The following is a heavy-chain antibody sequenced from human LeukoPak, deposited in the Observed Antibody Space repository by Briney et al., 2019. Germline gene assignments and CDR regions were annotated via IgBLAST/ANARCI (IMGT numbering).Heavy chain of an antibody. CDR3: ARLRFDFWSGYTHPYFDY. CDR2: IYTSGST. D-gene: IGHD3-3*01. Sequence: KPSETLSLTCTVSGGSISSGSYYWSWIRQPAGKGLEWIGRIYTSGSTNYNPSLKSRVTISVDTSKNQFSLKLSSVTAADTAVYYCARLRFDFWSGYTHPYFDYWGQGTLVTVSS. J-gene: IGHJ4*02. CDR1: GGSISSGSYY. V-gene: IGHV4-61*02.